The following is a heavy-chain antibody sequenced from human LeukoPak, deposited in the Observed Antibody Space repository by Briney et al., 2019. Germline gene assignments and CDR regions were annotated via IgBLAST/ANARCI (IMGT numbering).Heavy chain of an antibody. V-gene: IGHV3-74*01. CDR2: INPGGSST. J-gene: IGHJ4*02. D-gene: IGHD1-14*01. CDR3: ARSNQADDY. CDR1: GFTFRSYW. Sequence: GGSLRLSCAASGFTFRSYWMHWVRQVPGKGLVWVSRINPGGSSTAYADSVKGRFTISRDNAENTLYLQMDSLRAEDTAVYYCARSNQADDYWGQGTLVTVSS.